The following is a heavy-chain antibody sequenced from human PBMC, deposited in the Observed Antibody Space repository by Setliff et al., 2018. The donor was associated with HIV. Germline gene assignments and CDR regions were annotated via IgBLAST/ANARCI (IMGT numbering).Heavy chain of an antibody. CDR1: GGSISYYH. Sequence: SETLSLTCSVSGGSISYYHWSWIRQPAGKGLEWIGRIYYTGFTDYNPSLKSRLTMSVDTSKNQFSLKLSSVTAADTAVYYCASVAAAGYYYYGMDVWGQGTTVTVSS. CDR3: ASVAAAGYYYYGMDV. V-gene: IGHV4-4*07. CDR2: IYYTGFT. J-gene: IGHJ6*02. D-gene: IGHD6-13*01.